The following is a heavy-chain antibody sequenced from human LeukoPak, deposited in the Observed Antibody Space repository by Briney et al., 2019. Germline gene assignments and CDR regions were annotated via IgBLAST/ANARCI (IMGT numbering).Heavy chain of an antibody. CDR1: GFTFSSYA. J-gene: IGHJ6*02. D-gene: IGHD3-10*01. CDR3: AKDSSSGSSYYFHGMDV. V-gene: IGHV3-30-3*02. Sequence: PGGSLRLSCAASGFTFSSYAMHWVRQAPGKGLEWVAVISYDGSNKYYADSVKGRFTISRDNSNNTLDLQMNSLRVEDTAVYYCAKDSSSGSSYYFHGMDVWGQGTTVTVSS. CDR2: ISYDGSNK.